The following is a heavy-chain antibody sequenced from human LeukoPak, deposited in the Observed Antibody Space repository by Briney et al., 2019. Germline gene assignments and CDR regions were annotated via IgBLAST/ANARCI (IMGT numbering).Heavy chain of an antibody. CDR1: GGSFSGYY. CDR2: INHSGST. CDR3: ARHRRQQRVAWFDP. V-gene: IGHV4-34*01. Sequence: PSETLSLTCAVYGGSFSGYYWSWIRQPPGKGLEWIGEINHSGSTNYNPSLKSRVTISVDTSKNQFSLKLSSVTAADTAVYYCARHRRQQRVAWFDPWGQGTLVTVSS. D-gene: IGHD6-13*01. J-gene: IGHJ5*02.